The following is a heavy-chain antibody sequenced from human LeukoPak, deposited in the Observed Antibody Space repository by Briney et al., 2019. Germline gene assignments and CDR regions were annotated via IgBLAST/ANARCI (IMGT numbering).Heavy chain of an antibody. D-gene: IGHD6-13*01. CDR2: IYSGGST. CDR3: AREGGIGYSSSWPPGGFDY. J-gene: IGHJ4*02. Sequence: GGSLRLSCAASGFTLSSNYMSWVRQARGKGLEWVSVIYSGGSTYYADSVKGRFTISRDNSKNTLYLQMNSLRAEDTAVYYCAREGGIGYSSSWPPGGFDYWGQGTLVTVSS. V-gene: IGHV3-53*01. CDR1: GFTLSSNY.